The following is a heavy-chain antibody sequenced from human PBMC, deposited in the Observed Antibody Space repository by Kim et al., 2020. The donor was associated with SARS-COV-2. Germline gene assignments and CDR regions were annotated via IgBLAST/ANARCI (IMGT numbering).Heavy chain of an antibody. V-gene: IGHV3-30*07. Sequence: KGRFTISRDNSKTTLYLQMNRLRAEDTAVYYCARGDDFWRGWGDYYYGMDVWGQGTTVNVSS. CDR3: ARGDDFWRGWGDYYYGMDV. J-gene: IGHJ6*02. D-gene: IGHD3-3*01.